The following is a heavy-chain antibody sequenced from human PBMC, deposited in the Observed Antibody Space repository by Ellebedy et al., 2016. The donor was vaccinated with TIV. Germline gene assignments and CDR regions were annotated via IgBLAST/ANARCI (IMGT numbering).Heavy chain of an antibody. V-gene: IGHV3-73*01. D-gene: IGHD3-22*01. CDR1: GSTFNGSA. Sequence: GESLKISCAASGSTFNGSAMHWVRQASGTGLEWVGRIRSKANSYATEYTSSVNGRFTISRDDSKNTAYLQMNSLETEDTAVYYCAITYYYDSSGYTIDYWGQGTLVTVTS. CDR3: AITYYYDSSGYTIDY. J-gene: IGHJ4*02. CDR2: IRSKANSYAT.